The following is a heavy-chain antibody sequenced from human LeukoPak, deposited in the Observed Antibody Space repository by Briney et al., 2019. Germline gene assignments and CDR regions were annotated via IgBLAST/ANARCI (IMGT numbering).Heavy chain of an antibody. CDR2: ISSSGSTI. Sequence: GGSLRLSCAASGFTFSDYYMSWIRQAPGKGLEWVSYISSSGSTIYYADSVKGRFTISRDNAKNSLYLQMNSLRAEDTAVYYCARDRPRIQLWSRSIFDYWGQGTLVTVSS. CDR3: ARDRPRIQLWSRSIFDY. V-gene: IGHV3-11*04. CDR1: GFTFSDYY. J-gene: IGHJ4*02. D-gene: IGHD5-18*01.